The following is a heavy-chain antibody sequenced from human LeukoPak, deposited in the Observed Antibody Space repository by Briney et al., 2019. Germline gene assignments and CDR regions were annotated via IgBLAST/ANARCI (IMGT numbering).Heavy chain of an antibody. J-gene: IGHJ4*02. V-gene: IGHV3-23*05. CDR3: AKKGQADDNGKPD. Sequence: GGSLRLSCAASGFTFSSYDLSWVRQAPGKGLECVSAIDRGVGSTYYADSVKGRFTVSRDNSKNTLYLQMNNLRADDTALYYCAKKGQADDNGKPDWGQGTLVTVSS. D-gene: IGHD1-1*01. CDR1: GFTFSSYD. CDR2: IDRGVGST.